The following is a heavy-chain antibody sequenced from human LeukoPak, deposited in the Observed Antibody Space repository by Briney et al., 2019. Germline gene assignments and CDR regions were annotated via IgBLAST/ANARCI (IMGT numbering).Heavy chain of an antibody. Sequence: SETLSLTCTGSGGSISSSSYYWGWIRQPPGKGLEWIGSIYYSGSTYYNPSLKSRVTISVDTSKNQFSLKLSSVTAADTAVYYCARRVEMATSYQLIDYWGQGTLVTVSS. D-gene: IGHD5-24*01. V-gene: IGHV4-39*01. CDR2: IYYSGST. J-gene: IGHJ4*02. CDR3: ARRVEMATSYQLIDY. CDR1: GGSISSSSYY.